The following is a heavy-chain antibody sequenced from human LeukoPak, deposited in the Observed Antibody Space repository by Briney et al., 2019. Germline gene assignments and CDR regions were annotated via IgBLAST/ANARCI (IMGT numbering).Heavy chain of an antibody. CDR2: INPSGGST. CDR3: ARDVSSGYPLGYYGMDV. J-gene: IGHJ6*02. CDR1: GYTFTSYY. Sequence: ASVKVSCKASGYTFTSYYMHWVRQAPGQGLEWMGIINPSGGSTSYAQKFQGRVTMTRDTSTSTVYMELSSLRSEDTAVYYCARDVSSGYPLGYYGMDVWGQGTTVTVSS. V-gene: IGHV1-46*01. D-gene: IGHD3-22*01.